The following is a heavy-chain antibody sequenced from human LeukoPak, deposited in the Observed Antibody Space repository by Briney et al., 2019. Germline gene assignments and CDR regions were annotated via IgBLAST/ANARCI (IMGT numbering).Heavy chain of an antibody. CDR3: ARDPAIFGVVPPYYYYMDV. CDR1: GLTFSSHG. D-gene: IGHD3-3*01. CDR2: IRYDGSNK. J-gene: IGHJ6*03. V-gene: IGHV3-30*02. Sequence: PGGSLRLSCAASGLTFSSHGMHWVRQAPGKGLEWVAFIRYDGSNKYYADSVKGRFTISRDNSKNTLYLQMNSLRGEDTAVYYCARDPAIFGVVPPYYYYMDVWGKGTTVTFSS.